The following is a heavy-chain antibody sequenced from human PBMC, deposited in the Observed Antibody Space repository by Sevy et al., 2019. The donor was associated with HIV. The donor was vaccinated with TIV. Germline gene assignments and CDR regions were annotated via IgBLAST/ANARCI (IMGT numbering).Heavy chain of an antibody. V-gene: IGHV3-23*01. Sequence: GGSLRLPCAASGFTFSSYAMSWVRQAPGKGLEWVSAISGSGGSTYYADSVKGRFTISRDNSKNTLYLQMNSLRAEDTAVYYCASKGYGGIIVFDAFDIWGQGTMVTVSS. CDR2: ISGSGGST. CDR3: ASKGYGGIIVFDAFDI. D-gene: IGHD2-15*01. J-gene: IGHJ3*02. CDR1: GFTFSSYA.